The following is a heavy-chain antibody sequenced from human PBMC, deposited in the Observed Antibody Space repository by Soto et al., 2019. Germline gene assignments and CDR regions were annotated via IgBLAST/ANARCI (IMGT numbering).Heavy chain of an antibody. V-gene: IGHV3-30*18. CDR1: GFTFSSYG. CDR3: AKDLGSLRSFGFDY. Sequence: PGGSLRLSCAASGFTFSSYGMHWVRQAPGKGLEWVAVISYDGSNKYYADSVKGRFTISRDNSKNTLYLQMNSLRAEDTAVYYCAKDLGSLRSFGFDYWGQGTLVTVSS. CDR2: ISYDGSNK. J-gene: IGHJ4*02. D-gene: IGHD2-15*01.